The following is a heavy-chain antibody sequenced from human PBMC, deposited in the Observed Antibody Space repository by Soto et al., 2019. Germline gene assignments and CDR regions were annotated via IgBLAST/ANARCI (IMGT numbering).Heavy chain of an antibody. J-gene: IGHJ4*02. D-gene: IGHD2-2*01. Sequence: SETLSLTCIVSGGSISSYYWSWIRQPPGKGLEWIGYIYYSGGTNYNPSLKSRVTISVDTSKNQFSLKLSSVTAADTAVYYCARAVLPATAPFDYWGQGTLVTVSS. V-gene: IGHV4-59*01. CDR2: IYYSGGT. CDR3: ARAVLPATAPFDY. CDR1: GGSISSYY.